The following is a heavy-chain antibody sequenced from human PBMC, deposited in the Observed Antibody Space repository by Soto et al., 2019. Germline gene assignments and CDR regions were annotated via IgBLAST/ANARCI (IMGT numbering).Heavy chain of an antibody. CDR2: IIPIFGTA. CDR1: GGTFSSYA. Sequence: SVKVSCKASGGTFSSYAISWVRQAPGQGLEWMGGIIPIFGTANYAQKFQGRVTITADESTSTAYMELSSLRSEDTAVYYCARGRVAGNRDWFDPWGQGTRVTVSS. J-gene: IGHJ5*02. V-gene: IGHV1-69*13. CDR3: ARGRVAGNRDWFDP. D-gene: IGHD6-19*01.